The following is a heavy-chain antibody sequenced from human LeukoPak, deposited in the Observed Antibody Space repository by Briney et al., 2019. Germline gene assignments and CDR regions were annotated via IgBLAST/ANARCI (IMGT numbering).Heavy chain of an antibody. J-gene: IGHJ4*02. CDR1: GYTFTSYG. CDR2: IGAYNGNT. D-gene: IGHD4-11*01. Sequence: ASVKVSCKASGYTFTSYGISWVRQAPGQGLEWMGWIGAYNGNTNYAQKLQGRVTMTTDTSTSTAYMELSSLRSEDTAVYYCARDGEPWHSNYGYFDYWGQGTLVTVSS. CDR3: ARDGEPWHSNYGYFDY. V-gene: IGHV1-18*01.